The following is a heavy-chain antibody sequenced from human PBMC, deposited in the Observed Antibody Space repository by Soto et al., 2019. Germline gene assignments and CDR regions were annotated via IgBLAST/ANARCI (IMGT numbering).Heavy chain of an antibody. Sequence: QDQLVQSGAEVKKPGSSVKVSCKAFGGPFSSHTFSWVRQAPGQGLEWMGRIIPALGTTTYAQKFQGRVTIPADESATTVYMELNSLRTEDTAVYYCARPDFGDYWYFDLWGRGTLVTVSS. V-gene: IGHV1-69*08. CDR1: GGPFSSHT. D-gene: IGHD4-17*01. CDR3: ARPDFGDYWYFDL. J-gene: IGHJ2*01. CDR2: IIPALGTT.